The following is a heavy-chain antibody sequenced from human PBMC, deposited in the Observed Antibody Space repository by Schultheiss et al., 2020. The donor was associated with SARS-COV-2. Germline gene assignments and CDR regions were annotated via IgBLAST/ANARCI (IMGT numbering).Heavy chain of an antibody. Sequence: GESLKISCASFGFTFRASAFHWVRQAPGKGLEWVALISSDGSNVYYAGSVKGRFTISRDNSENTLYLQMNNLRAEDTAVYYCARDRRAAFDYWGQGTLVTVSS. V-gene: IGHV3-30*14. D-gene: IGHD6-13*01. CDR1: GFTFRASA. CDR3: ARDRRAAFDY. CDR2: ISSDGSNV. J-gene: IGHJ4*02.